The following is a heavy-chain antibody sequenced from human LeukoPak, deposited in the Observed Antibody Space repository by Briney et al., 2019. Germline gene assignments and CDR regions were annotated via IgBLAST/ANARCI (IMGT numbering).Heavy chain of an antibody. D-gene: IGHD1-26*01. CDR3: ARGLSASYSMDH. CDR1: GGSISSSNW. CDR2: IYHSGST. V-gene: IGHV4-4*02. Sequence: SETLSLTCAVSGGSISSSNWWSWVRPPPGKGLEWIGAIYHSGSTNYNPSLKSRVTISVDKSKNQFSLKLTSVTAADTAVYYCARGLSASYSMDHWAQGTLVTVSS. J-gene: IGHJ4*02.